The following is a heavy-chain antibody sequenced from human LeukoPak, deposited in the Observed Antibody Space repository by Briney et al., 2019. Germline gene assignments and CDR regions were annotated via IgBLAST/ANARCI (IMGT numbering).Heavy chain of an antibody. D-gene: IGHD5-12*01. V-gene: IGHV3-23*01. CDR3: AKALSVATITADY. J-gene: IGHJ4*02. CDR2: ISGSGGST. CDR1: GFTFSSYA. Sequence: GGSLRLSCAASGFTFSSYAMSWVRQAPGKGLEWVSAISGSGGSTYYADSVKGRFTISRDNSKNTLYLQTNSLRAEDTAVYYCAKALSVATITADYWGQGTLVTVSS.